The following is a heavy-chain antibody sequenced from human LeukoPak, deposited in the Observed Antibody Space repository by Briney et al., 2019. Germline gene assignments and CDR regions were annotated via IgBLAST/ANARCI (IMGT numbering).Heavy chain of an antibody. V-gene: IGHV1-46*02. J-gene: IGHJ1*01. Sequence: ASVQVSCKPSVYTFNSYYIHWLRQAPGQGLEWMGIINPSGGSTRYPQKFQDRVTMTRDTSTSTVYTELSSLKSDDTAIYYCARGVFGGFEKLLFQHWGQGTLVTVSS. CDR1: VYTFNSYY. CDR3: ARGVFGGFEKLLFQH. D-gene: IGHD3-16*01. CDR2: INPSGGST.